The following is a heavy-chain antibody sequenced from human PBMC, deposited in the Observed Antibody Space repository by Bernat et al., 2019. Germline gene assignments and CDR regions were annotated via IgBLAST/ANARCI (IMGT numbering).Heavy chain of an antibody. Sequence: QGQLEVSGGGVVQPGKSLRLSCATSGFNFKDFGMHWVRQAPGKGLEWVAVIWNDGKNTFYPDSVRRRFTISRDNSRNTLELQVNSLRADDTAVYYCARGKGSDYKDASDIWGQGTEVIFSS. J-gene: IGHJ3*02. CDR2: IWNDGKNT. V-gene: IGHV3-33*01. D-gene: IGHD4-4*01. CDR1: GFNFKDFG. CDR3: ARGKGSDYKDASDI.